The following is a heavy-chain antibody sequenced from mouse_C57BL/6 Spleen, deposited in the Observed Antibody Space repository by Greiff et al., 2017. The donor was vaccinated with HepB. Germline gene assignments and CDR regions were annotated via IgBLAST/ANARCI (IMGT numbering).Heavy chain of an antibody. CDR1: GYTFTSYW. CDR3: ARSDYYGSSPAWFAY. CDR2: IYPSDSET. Sequence: SCKASGYTFTSYWMHWVKQRPGQGLEWIGNIYPSDSETHYNQKFKDKATLTVDKSSSTAYMQLSSLTSEDSAVYYCARSDYYGSSPAWFAYWGQGTLVTVSA. J-gene: IGHJ3*01. D-gene: IGHD1-1*01. V-gene: IGHV1-61*01.